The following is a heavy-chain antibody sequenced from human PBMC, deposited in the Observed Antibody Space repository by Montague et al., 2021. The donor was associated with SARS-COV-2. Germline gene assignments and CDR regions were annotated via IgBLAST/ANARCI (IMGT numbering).Heavy chain of an antibody. J-gene: IGHJ3*02. CDR3: ARGSGWMGNAFDI. CDR1: GGSISSYY. Sequence: SETLSLTCTVSGGSISSYYWSWIRQRQGKGLEWIGYIYYSGSTNYNPSLKSRVTISVDTSKNQFSLKLSSVTAADTAVYYCARGSGWMGNAFDIWGQGTMVTVSS. CDR2: IYYSGST. D-gene: IGHD6-19*01. V-gene: IGHV4-59*01.